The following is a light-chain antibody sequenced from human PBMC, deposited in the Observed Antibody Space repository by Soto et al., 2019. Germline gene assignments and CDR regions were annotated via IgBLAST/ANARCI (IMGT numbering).Light chain of an antibody. Sequence: QPVLTQSPSASASLGASVKLTCTLSSGHSNYAIALHQQQPEKGPRYLMILNSDGSHNKGDGIPDRFSGSSSGAERYLTISSLQSEDEADYYCQTWATGIRVFGGGTKVTVL. J-gene: IGLJ3*02. CDR1: SGHSNYA. CDR2: LNSDGSH. V-gene: IGLV4-69*01. CDR3: QTWATGIRV.